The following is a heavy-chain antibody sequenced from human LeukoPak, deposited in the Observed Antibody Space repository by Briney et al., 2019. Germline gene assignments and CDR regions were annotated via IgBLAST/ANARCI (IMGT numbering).Heavy chain of an antibody. V-gene: IGHV1-2*02. CDR3: ARDGLYCSSTSCFSGDNWFDP. J-gene: IGHJ5*02. D-gene: IGHD2-2*01. CDR1: GYTFTGYY. Sequence: ASVKVCCKASGYTFTGYYMHWVRQAPGQGVEWMGWINPNSGGTNYAQKFQGRVTMTRDTSISTAYMELSRLRSDDTAVYYCARDGLYCSSTSCFSGDNWFDPWGQGTLVTVSS. CDR2: INPNSGGT.